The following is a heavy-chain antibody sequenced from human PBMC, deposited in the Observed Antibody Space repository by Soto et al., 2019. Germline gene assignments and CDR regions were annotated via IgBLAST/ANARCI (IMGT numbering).Heavy chain of an antibody. CDR2: IYYSGST. D-gene: IGHD3-10*01. Sequence: KTSETLSLTCTVSGGSISSYYWSWIRQPPGKGLEWIGYIYYSGSTNYNPSLKSRVTISVDTSKNQFSLKLSSVTAADTAVYYCARDLWGNYYGSGSYYKRGAWFDPWGQGTLVTVSS. CDR3: ARDLWGNYYGSGSYYKRGAWFDP. CDR1: GGSISSYY. J-gene: IGHJ5*02. V-gene: IGHV4-59*01.